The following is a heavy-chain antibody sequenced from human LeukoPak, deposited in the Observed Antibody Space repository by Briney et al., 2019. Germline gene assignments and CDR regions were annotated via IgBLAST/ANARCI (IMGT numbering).Heavy chain of an antibody. V-gene: IGHV4-4*07. J-gene: IGHJ6*03. D-gene: IGHD3-9*01. CDR2: VYTSGIT. CDR3: ARHNGFDRGYYYYMDV. Sequence: PSETLSLTCTVSGGFINSYYWSWIRQPAGKGLEWIGRVYTSGITNYHPSLKSRITMSVDTSKNQFSLKLTSVTAADTAVYYCARHNGFDRGYYYYMDVWGKGTTVTVSS. CDR1: GGFINSYY.